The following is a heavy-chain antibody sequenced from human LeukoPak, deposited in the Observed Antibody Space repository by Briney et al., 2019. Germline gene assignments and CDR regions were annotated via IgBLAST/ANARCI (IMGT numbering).Heavy chain of an antibody. J-gene: IGHJ4*02. D-gene: IGHD5-24*01. CDR3: ARDPEMEKGRDGLDH. CDR1: GFTFSSYW. CDR2: IREDGSDK. V-gene: IGHV3-7*01. Sequence: GGSLRLSCAASGFTFSSYWMSWVRQAPGKGVEWVANIREDGSDKRYVDSVRGRFTISRDNAKNSLHLQMNSLRAEDTATYYCARDPEMEKGRDGLDHWGQGTLVIVSS.